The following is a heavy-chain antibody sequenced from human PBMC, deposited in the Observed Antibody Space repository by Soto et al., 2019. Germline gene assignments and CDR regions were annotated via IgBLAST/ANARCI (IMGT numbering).Heavy chain of an antibody. D-gene: IGHD3-3*01. CDR1: GGPFSGYY. V-gene: IGHV4-34*01. Sequence: PSETLSLTCAVYGGPFSGYYWSWIRQPPGKGLEWIGEINRSGSTNYNPSLKSRVTISVDTSKNQFSLKLSSVTAADTAVYYCARDLRFLQWLLSGSNKPPYYYYGMDVWCQGTTVNVS. CDR3: ARDLRFLQWLLSGSNKPPYYYYGMDV. CDR2: INRSGST. J-gene: IGHJ6*02.